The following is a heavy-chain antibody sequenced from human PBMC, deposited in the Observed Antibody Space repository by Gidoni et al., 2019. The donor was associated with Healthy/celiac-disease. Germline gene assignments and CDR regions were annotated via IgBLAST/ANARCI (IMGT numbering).Heavy chain of an antibody. CDR2: ISGSGGST. CDR1: GFTFSSYA. Sequence: EVPLLESGGGLVQPGGSLRPSCAASGFTFSSYAMSWVRQAPGKGLEWVSAISGSGGSTYYADSVKGRFTISRDNSKNTLYLQMNSLRAEDTAVYYCAKEHGFHSNYDYFDYWGQGTLVTVSS. CDR3: AKEHGFHSNYDYFDY. D-gene: IGHD4-4*01. V-gene: IGHV3-23*01. J-gene: IGHJ4*02.